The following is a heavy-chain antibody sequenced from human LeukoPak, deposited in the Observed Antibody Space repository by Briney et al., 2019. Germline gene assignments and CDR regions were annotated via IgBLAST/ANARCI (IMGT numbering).Heavy chain of an antibody. Sequence: SETLSLTCSVSGGSINVYYWDWIRQSPGKGLEWIGSISYSGSTNYNPSLKSRVTISMDTSKNRFSLKVSSVIAADTAMYYCARGGSRSYTSSTLDYWGQGTLVTVSS. CDR2: ISYSGST. V-gene: IGHV4-59*01. CDR1: GGSINVYY. D-gene: IGHD6-6*01. CDR3: ARGGSRSYTSSTLDY. J-gene: IGHJ4*02.